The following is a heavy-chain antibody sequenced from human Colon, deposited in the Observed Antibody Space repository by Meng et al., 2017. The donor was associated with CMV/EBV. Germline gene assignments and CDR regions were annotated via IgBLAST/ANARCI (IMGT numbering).Heavy chain of an antibody. V-gene: IGHV3-23*01. D-gene: IGHD1/OR15-1a*01. CDR1: GFEFGTHV. J-gene: IGHJ4*02. Sequence: GSLGLSCAASGFEFGTHVMTWVRQAPGKGLEWVSHIDSGGNTFYRDSVKGRFTISRDNSKNILYLQMNSLSAGDTAVYFCAKQAGTDWGQGTLVTVSS. CDR2: IDSGGNT. CDR3: AKQAGTD.